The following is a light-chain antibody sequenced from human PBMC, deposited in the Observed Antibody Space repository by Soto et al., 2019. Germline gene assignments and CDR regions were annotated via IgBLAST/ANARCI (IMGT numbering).Light chain of an antibody. CDR3: QQRSNWPYT. CDR2: DAS. Sequence: EIVLTQSPATLSLSPGERGTLSCRASQSVSSYLAWYQQKPGQAPRLLIYDASNRATGIPARFSGSGSVTDFTLTISSLEPEDFAVYYCQQRSNWPYTFGQGTKLEIK. V-gene: IGKV3-11*01. J-gene: IGKJ2*01. CDR1: QSVSSY.